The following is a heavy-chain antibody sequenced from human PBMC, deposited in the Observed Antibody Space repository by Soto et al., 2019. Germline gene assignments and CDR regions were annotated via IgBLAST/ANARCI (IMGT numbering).Heavy chain of an antibody. J-gene: IGHJ5*01. V-gene: IGHV4-34*01. CDR2: INHSGST. Sequence: PSETLSLTCAVYGGSFSGYYWSWIRQPPGKGLGWIGEINHSGSTNYNPSLKSRVTISVDTSKNQFSLKLSSVTAADTAVYYCARGGLDYDFWSGYRTFDSWGQGSLVTVSS. CDR1: GGSFSGYY. CDR3: ARGGLDYDFWSGYRTFDS. D-gene: IGHD3-3*01.